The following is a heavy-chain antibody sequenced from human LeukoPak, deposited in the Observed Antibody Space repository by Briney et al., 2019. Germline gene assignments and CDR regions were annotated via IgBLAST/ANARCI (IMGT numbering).Heavy chain of an antibody. J-gene: IGHJ5*02. CDR2: IYYSGST. CDR3: ARTNILLWFGEPTGWFDP. CDR1: GGSISSYY. Sequence: PSETLSLTCTVSGGSISSYYWSWIRQPPGKGLEWIGYIYYSGSTNYNPSLKSRVTISVDTSKNQFSLKLSSVTAADTAVCYCARTNILLWFGEPTGWFDPWGQRTLVTVSS. D-gene: IGHD3-10*01. V-gene: IGHV4-59*08.